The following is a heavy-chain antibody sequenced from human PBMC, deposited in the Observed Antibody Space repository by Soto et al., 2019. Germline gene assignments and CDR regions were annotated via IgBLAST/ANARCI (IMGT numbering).Heavy chain of an antibody. Sequence: EVQLVESGGGLVKPGGSLRLSCAASGFTFSSYSMNWVRQAPGKGLEWVSSISSSSSYIYYADSVKGRFTISRDNAKNSLYLQMNGLRAEDTAVYYCARDKLYCSGGSCYLNWFDPWGQGTLVTVSS. CDR3: ARDKLYCSGGSCYLNWFDP. CDR1: GFTFSSYS. J-gene: IGHJ5*02. V-gene: IGHV3-21*01. CDR2: ISSSSSYI. D-gene: IGHD2-15*01.